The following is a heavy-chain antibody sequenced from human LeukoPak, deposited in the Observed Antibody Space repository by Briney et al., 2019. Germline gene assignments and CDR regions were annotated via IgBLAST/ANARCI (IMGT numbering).Heavy chain of an antibody. CDR3: AKFFSGPWGPLDY. V-gene: IGHV3-23*01. CDR2: ISGSGGST. Sequence: GGSLRLSCAASGFTFSSYAMSWVRRAPGKGLEWVSAISGSGGSTYYADSVKGRFTISRDNSKNTLYLQMNSLRAEDTAVYYCAKFFSGPWGPLDYWGQGTLVTVSS. D-gene: IGHD3-10*01. J-gene: IGHJ4*02. CDR1: GFTFSSYA.